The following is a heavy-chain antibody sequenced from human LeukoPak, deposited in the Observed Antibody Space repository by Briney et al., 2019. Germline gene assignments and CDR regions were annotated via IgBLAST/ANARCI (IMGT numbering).Heavy chain of an antibody. CDR2: ITTSSRYI. D-gene: IGHD2-2*01. CDR1: PFTFSSYS. J-gene: IGHJ4*02. Sequence: GGSLRLSCTASPFTFSSYSLNWVRQAPGKGLEWVSSITTSSRYIYYADSVKGRFTISRDNAKNSLYLQMNSLRVEDTAVYYCARDIVVVPAATIPFDYWGQGTLVTVSS. V-gene: IGHV3-21*01. CDR3: ARDIVVVPAATIPFDY.